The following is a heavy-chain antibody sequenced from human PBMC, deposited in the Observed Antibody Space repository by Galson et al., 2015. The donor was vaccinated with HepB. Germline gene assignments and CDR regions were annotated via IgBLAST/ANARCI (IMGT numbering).Heavy chain of an antibody. V-gene: IGHV3-23*01. Sequence: SLRLSCATSGFTFSNYGMTWVRQAPGKGLEWVSIISSSGEKTGYADSVKGRFTVSRDNPKNTLYLQMNGLRGEDSAVYFCAKGGRDDYNDNFQYFDYWGQGILVTVSS. CDR1: GFTFSNYG. CDR3: AKGGRDDYNDNFQYFDY. CDR2: ISSSGEKT. D-gene: IGHD5-24*01. J-gene: IGHJ4*02.